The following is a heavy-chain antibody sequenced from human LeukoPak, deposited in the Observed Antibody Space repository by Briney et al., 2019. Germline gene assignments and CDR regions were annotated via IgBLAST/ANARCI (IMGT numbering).Heavy chain of an antibody. CDR1: GFTFSDYY. CDR2: IVRSGRNI. D-gene: IGHD2-21*02. CDR3: ARGGRVVVTPILGI. Sequence: GGSLRLSCAASGFTFSDYYMTWIRQAPGEGLEWVSSIVRSGRNIFYADCVKCRFTISSDNAKNSLYLQMTGLRAEDSAVYYCARGGRVVVTPILGIWGQGTLVTVSS. J-gene: IGHJ4*02. V-gene: IGHV3-11*01.